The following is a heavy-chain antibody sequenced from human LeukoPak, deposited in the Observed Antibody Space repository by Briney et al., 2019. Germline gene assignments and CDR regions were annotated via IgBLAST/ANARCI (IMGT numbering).Heavy chain of an antibody. J-gene: IGHJ3*02. Sequence: PSETLSLTCTVSGGSISSYYWSWIRQPPGKGLEWIGYVYYSGSANYNPSLKSRVTISVDTSKNQFSLKLSSVTAADTAVYYCARGQYQLLGAFDIWGQGTMVTVSS. V-gene: IGHV4-59*01. D-gene: IGHD2-2*01. CDR1: GGSISSYY. CDR3: ARGQYQLLGAFDI. CDR2: VYYSGSA.